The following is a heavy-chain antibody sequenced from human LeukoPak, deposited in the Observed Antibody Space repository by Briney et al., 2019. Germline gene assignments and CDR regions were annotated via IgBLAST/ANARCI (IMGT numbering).Heavy chain of an antibody. CDR1: GGSFSGYY. J-gene: IGHJ6*03. CDR2: ISGSGGST. CDR3: ATPVPHGSDPSLYYYYMDV. Sequence: ETLSLTCAVYGGSFSGYYWSWIRQPPGKGLEWVSSISGSGGSTFYADSVKGRFTISRDNSKNTLYLQMNSLRAEDTAVYYCATPVPHGSDPSLYYYYMDVWGKGTTVTISS. V-gene: IGHV3-23*01. D-gene: IGHD3-10*01.